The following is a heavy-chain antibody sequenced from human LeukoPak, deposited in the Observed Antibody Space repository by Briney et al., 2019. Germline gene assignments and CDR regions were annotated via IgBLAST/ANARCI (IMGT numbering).Heavy chain of an antibody. V-gene: IGHV3-23*01. J-gene: IGHJ4*02. CDR2: ISGSGGST. D-gene: IGHD4-17*01. CDR3: ARTNYGDPKGLTFDY. Sequence: PGGSLRLSCAASGFTFSSYAMSWVRQAPGKGLEWVSAISGSGGSTYYADSVKGRFTISRDNAKSSLYLQMNSLRAEDTAVYYCARTNYGDPKGLTFDYWGQGTLVTVSS. CDR1: GFTFSSYA.